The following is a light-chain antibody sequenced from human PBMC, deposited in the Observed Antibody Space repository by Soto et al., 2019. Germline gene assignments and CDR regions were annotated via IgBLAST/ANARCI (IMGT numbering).Light chain of an antibody. CDR2: QTS. CDR1: QYINTR. CDR3: QQYNSHSPWM. V-gene: IGKV3-11*01. J-gene: IGKJ1*01. Sequence: EIVLAQSPATLSSFPGDRVTLPCMASQYINTRLAWYQHRPGQAPRLLIYQTSLRAAGIPARFSASGSGTDFTLTISDVQPEDFATYYCQQYNSHSPWMFGQGTKVDIK.